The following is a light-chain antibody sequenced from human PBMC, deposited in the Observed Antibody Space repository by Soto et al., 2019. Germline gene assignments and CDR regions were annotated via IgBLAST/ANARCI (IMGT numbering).Light chain of an antibody. V-gene: IGLV2-14*03. Sequence: QSALTQPASVSGSPGQSITISCTGSNNDVGAYNYVSWYQQHPGKAPKTMIYDVSNRPSGVSNRFSGSKSGNTASLTISGLQAEDEADYYCSSYTSSSTLFGGGTKLTVL. CDR1: NNDVGAYNY. CDR2: DVS. CDR3: SSYTSSSTL. J-gene: IGLJ2*01.